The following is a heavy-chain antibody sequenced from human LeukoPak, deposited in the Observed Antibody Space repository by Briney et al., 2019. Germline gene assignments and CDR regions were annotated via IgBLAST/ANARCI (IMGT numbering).Heavy chain of an antibody. CDR3: AREDTSLVIAY. J-gene: IGHJ4*02. CDR1: GFTFSSYG. Sequence: PGGSLRLSCAASGFTFSSYGMHWVRQAPGKGLEWVAVMWYDGSNKYYTDSVKGRFTISRDNSKNTLYLQMNSPRAEDTAVYYCAREDTSLVIAYWGQGTLVTVSS. D-gene: IGHD5-18*01. V-gene: IGHV3-33*08. CDR2: MWYDGSNK.